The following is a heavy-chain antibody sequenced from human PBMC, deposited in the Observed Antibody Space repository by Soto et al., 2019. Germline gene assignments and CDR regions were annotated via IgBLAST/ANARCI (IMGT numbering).Heavy chain of an antibody. V-gene: IGHV4-30-4*01. Sequence: SENLSLTCTVSGGSISSGDYYWSWIRQPPGKGLEWIGYIYYSGSTYYNPSLKSRVTISVDTSKNQFSLKLSSVTAADTAVYYCARGGYYDSSGYPYWGQGTLVTVSS. J-gene: IGHJ4*02. CDR2: IYYSGST. CDR1: GGSISSGDYY. CDR3: ARGGYYDSSGYPY. D-gene: IGHD3-22*01.